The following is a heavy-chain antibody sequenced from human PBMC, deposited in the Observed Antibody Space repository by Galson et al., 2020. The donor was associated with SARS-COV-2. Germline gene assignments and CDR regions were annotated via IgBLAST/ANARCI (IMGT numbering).Heavy chain of an antibody. J-gene: IGHJ4*02. Sequence: SETLSLTCTVSAGSINTRNYIGGWNRQPQGKGLEWNSSINYSASNHYNPSLKSRVTISVDTSENQFSLMLRSVTAADTAVYYCARHTVIGGDCFDYWGQGNPVTVSS. CDR3: ARHTVIGGDCFDY. CDR2: INYSASN. D-gene: IGHD2-21*01. V-gene: IGHV4-39*01. CDR1: AGSINTRNYI.